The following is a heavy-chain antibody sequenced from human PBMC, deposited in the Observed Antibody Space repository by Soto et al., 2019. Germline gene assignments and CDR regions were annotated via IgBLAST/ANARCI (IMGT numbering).Heavy chain of an antibody. J-gene: IGHJ4*02. D-gene: IGHD5-12*01. CDR3: ARGSGYDSDY. V-gene: IGHV4-59*01. CDR1: GGSISSYY. CDR2: IYYSGST. Sequence: QVQLQESGPGLVKPSETLSLTCTVSGGSISSYYWSWIRQPPGKGLEWIGYIYYSGSTNYNPSLRRRFTISVDAAKSQFSLKLSSVTAADTAVYYCARGSGYDSDYWGQGTLVTVSS.